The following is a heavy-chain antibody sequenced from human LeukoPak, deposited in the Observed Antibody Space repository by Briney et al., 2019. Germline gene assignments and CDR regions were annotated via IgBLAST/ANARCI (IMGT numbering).Heavy chain of an antibody. CDR1: GYTFTGYY. CDR3: ARDPIADSSSWYVGNWFDP. J-gene: IGHJ5*02. D-gene: IGHD6-13*01. V-gene: IGHV1-2*02. CDR2: INPNSGGT. Sequence: ASVKVSCKASGYTFTGYYTHWVRQAPGQGLEWMGWINPNSGGTNYAQKFQGRVTMTRDTSISTAYMELSRLRSDDTAVYYCARDPIADSSSWYVGNWFDPWGQGTLVTVSS.